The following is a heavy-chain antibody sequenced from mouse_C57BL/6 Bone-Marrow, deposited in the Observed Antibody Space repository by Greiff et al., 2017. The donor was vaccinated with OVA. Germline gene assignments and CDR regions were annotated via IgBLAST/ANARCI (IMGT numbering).Heavy chain of an antibody. Sequence: EVKLQESGAELVRPGASVKLSCTASGFNIKDDYMHWVKQRPEQGLEWIGWIDPENGDTEYASKFQGKATITADTSSNTAYLQLSSLTSEDTAVYYCTTGAGYYAMDYWGQGTSVTVSS. CDR1: GFNIKDDY. CDR3: TTGAGYYAMDY. CDR2: IDPENGDT. V-gene: IGHV14-4*01. J-gene: IGHJ4*01.